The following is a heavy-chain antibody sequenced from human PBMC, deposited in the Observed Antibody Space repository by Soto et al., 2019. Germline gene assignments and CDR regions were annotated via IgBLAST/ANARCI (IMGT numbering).Heavy chain of an antibody. CDR1: GFTFDDYA. Sequence: GGSLRLSCAASGFTFDDYAMHWVRQAPGQGLEWVSGISWNSGSIGYADSVKGRFTISRDNAKNSLYLQMNSLRAEDTALYYGAKGDPGSNAIAAALMFDPWGQGTLVTVSS. V-gene: IGHV3-9*01. J-gene: IGHJ5*02. CDR3: AKGDPGSNAIAAALMFDP. CDR2: ISWNSGSI. D-gene: IGHD6-13*01.